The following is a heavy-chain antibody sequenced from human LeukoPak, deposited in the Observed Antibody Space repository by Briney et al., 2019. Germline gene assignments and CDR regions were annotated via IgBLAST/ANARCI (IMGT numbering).Heavy chain of an antibody. Sequence: ASVKVSCKASGYTFTGYYMHWVRQAPGQGLEWMGRINPNGGGTNYAQEFQGRVTMTRDASISTAYMELSRLRSDDTAVYYCARDIGGYCSRSSCLANWFDPWGQGTLVTVSS. CDR2: INPNGGGT. CDR3: ARDIGGYCSRSSCLANWFDP. V-gene: IGHV1-2*06. D-gene: IGHD2-2*01. J-gene: IGHJ5*02. CDR1: GYTFTGYY.